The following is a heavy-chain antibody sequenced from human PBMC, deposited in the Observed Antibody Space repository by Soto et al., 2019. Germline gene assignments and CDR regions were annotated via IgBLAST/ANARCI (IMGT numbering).Heavy chain of an antibody. V-gene: IGHV3-21*01. J-gene: IGHJ5*02. CDR3: ARDRVAARSDNWFDT. Sequence: PGGSLRLSCAASGFTFSSYSMNWVRQAPGKGLEWVSSISSSSSYIYYADSVKGRFTISRDNAKNSLYLQMNSLRAEDTAVYYCARDRVAARSDNWFDTWGQGTLVTVSS. CDR2: ISSSSSYI. D-gene: IGHD6-6*01. CDR1: GFTFSSYS.